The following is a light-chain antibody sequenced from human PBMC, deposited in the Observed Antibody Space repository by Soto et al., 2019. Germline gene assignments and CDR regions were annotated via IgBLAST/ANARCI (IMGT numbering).Light chain of an antibody. J-gene: IGKJ1*01. Sequence: IVLTQSPGTLSLSPGERATLSCRASQSVSRTYLAWYQQKPVQAPRLLIYATSSRATGIPDRFSGSGSGTDFTLTISRLEPEDFAVYFCQHYGSSRTFGQGTKVDIK. V-gene: IGKV3-20*01. CDR1: QSVSRTY. CDR2: ATS. CDR3: QHYGSSRT.